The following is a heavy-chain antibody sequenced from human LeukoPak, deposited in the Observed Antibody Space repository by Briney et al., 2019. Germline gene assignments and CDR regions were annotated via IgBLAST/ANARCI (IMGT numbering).Heavy chain of an antibody. Sequence: SVKVSCKASGGTFSSYAISWVRQAPGQGLEWMGGIIPIFGTANYAQKFQGRVTITADKSTSTAYMELSSLRSEDTAVYYCARGSGHYDADYFDYWGQGTLVTVSS. V-gene: IGHV1-69*06. CDR1: GGTFSSYA. J-gene: IGHJ4*02. CDR3: ARGSGHYDADYFDY. CDR2: IIPIFGTA. D-gene: IGHD2-15*01.